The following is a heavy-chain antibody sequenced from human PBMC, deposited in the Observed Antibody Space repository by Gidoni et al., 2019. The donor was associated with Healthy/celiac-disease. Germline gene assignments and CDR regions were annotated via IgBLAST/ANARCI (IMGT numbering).Heavy chain of an antibody. J-gene: IGHJ4*02. D-gene: IGHD3-22*01. CDR2: IYYSGST. CDR3: AREGDSSGYYYFDY. V-gene: IGHV4-59*01. CDR1: GGSISSYY. Sequence: QVQLQESGPGLVKPSETLSLTCTVSGGSISSYYWSWIRHPPGKGLEWIGYIYYSGSTNYNPSRKSRVTISVDTSKNQFSLKLSSVTAADTAVYYCAREGDSSGYYYFDYWGQGTLVTVSS.